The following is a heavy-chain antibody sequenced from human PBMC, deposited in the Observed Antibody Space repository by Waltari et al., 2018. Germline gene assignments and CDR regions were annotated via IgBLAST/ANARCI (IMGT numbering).Heavy chain of an antibody. J-gene: IGHJ4*02. Sequence: ELQVLESGGGLMQPGDSLRISCAASEFIFSDYAMSWVRQAPGRALEWVSSISSTGGNTRYADSVKGRFTVSRDNSKNVVVLQMNSLRDEDTALYFCAKGKSSSGWYGGYDQWGQGTLVSVSS. CDR3: AKGKSSSGWYGGYDQ. V-gene: IGHV3-23*01. D-gene: IGHD6-19*01. CDR2: ISSTGGNT. CDR1: EFIFSDYA.